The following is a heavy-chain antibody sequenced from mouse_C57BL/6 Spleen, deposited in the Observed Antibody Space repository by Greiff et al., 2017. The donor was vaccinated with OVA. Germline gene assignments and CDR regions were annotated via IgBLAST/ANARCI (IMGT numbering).Heavy chain of an antibody. D-gene: IGHD2-4*01. J-gene: IGHJ3*01. CDR1: GYSFTGYY. V-gene: IGHV1-42*01. CDR3: ARSRDYDEFAY. CDR2: INPSTGGT. Sequence: VQLQQSGPELVKPGASVKISCKASGYSFTGYYMNWVKQSPEKGLEWIGEINPSTGGTTYNQKFKAKATLTVDKSSSTAYMQLKSLTSEDSAVYYCARSRDYDEFAYWGQGTLVTVSA.